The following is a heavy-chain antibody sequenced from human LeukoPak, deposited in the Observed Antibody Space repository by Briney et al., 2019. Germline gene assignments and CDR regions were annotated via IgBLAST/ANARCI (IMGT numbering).Heavy chain of an antibody. CDR1: GYTFTSYY. Sequence: SVKVSCKASGYTFTSYYMHWVRQAPGQGLEWMGGIIPIFGTANYAQKFQGRVTITADESTSTAYMELSSLRSEDTAVYYCASPGGYSYGPTTFDYWGQGTLVTVSS. V-gene: IGHV1-69*13. D-gene: IGHD5-18*01. CDR2: IIPIFGTA. CDR3: ASPGGYSYGPTTFDY. J-gene: IGHJ4*02.